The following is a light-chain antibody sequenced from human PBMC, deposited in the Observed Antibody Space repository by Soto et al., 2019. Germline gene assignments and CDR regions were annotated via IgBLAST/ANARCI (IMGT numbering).Light chain of an antibody. J-gene: IGKJ1*01. CDR1: QSISSW. V-gene: IGKV1-5*03. CDR3: QYYNNYCWT. Sequence: DIQLTQSPSTLSASVGDRVTITCRASQSISSWLAWYQQKPGKAPKFLIYKTSNLESGVPSRFSGSGSGTEFTXTIXSLQPDDFATYYCQYYNNYCWTFGQGTKVEIK. CDR2: KTS.